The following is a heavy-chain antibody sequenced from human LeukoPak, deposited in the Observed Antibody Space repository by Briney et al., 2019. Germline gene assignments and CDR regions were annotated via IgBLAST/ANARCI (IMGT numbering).Heavy chain of an antibody. CDR1: GDSISSGDYY. D-gene: IGHD5-18*01. V-gene: IGHV4-61*02. Sequence: SQTLSLTCTVSGDSISSGDYYWSWIRQPAGKGLEWIGRISSSGSTNYNPSLKSRVTISVDTSKNQFSLKLSSVTAADTAVYYCARTTEGGYTYDYFYYYYMDVWGKGTTVTISS. CDR3: ARTTEGGYTYDYFYYYYMDV. J-gene: IGHJ6*03. CDR2: ISSSGST.